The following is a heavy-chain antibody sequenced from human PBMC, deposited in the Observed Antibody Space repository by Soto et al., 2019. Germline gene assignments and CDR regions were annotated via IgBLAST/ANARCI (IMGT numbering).Heavy chain of an antibody. CDR2: ISGSGGST. CDR1: GFTFSSYA. CDR3: AKDKHSSGYYWDNY. Sequence: RLSCAASGFTFSSYAMSWVRQAPGKGLEWVSAISGSGGSTYYADSVKGRFTISRDNSKNTLYLQMNSLRAEDTAVYYCAKDKHSSGYYWDNYWGQGTLVTVSS. V-gene: IGHV3-23*01. J-gene: IGHJ4*02. D-gene: IGHD3-22*01.